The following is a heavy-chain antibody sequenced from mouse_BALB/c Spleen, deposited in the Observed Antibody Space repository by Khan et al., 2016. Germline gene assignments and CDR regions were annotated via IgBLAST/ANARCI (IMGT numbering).Heavy chain of an antibody. CDR2: ISYSGST. J-gene: IGHJ1*01. V-gene: IGHV3-2*02. CDR3: AFYGNYRYFDV. D-gene: IGHD2-1*01. CDR1: GYSITSDYA. Sequence: EVQLQESGPGLVKPSQSLSLTCTVTGYSITSDYAWNWIRQFPGNKLEWMGYISYSGSTSYNPYLKSRISITRDTSKNQFFLQLNSVTTEDTATYYCAFYGNYRYFDVWGAGTTVTVSS.